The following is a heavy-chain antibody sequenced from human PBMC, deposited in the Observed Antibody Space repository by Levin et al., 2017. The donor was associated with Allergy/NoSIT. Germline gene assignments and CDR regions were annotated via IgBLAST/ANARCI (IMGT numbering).Heavy chain of an antibody. CDR2: IYRSGST. CDR1: GDSISTGNYA. D-gene: IGHD5-12*01. J-gene: IGHJ3*02. CDR3: SNSGGSDSFDI. V-gene: IGHV4-30-2*01. Sequence: PSETLSLTCTVSGDSISTGNYAWGWIRQPQGQGLEWIGYIYRSGSTYYNPSLKSRVTISLDRSKNQFSLNLTSVTAADTAVYFCSNSGGSDSFDIWGRGTVVTVSS.